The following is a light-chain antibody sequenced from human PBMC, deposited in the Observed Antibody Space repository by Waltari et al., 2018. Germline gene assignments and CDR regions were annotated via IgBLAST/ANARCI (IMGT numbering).Light chain of an antibody. CDR1: QSISSW. J-gene: IGKJ4*01. CDR2: KAS. Sequence: DIQMTQSPSTLSASVGDRVTITCRASQSISSWLPWYQQKPGKAPNLLIYKASSLESGVPSRFSGSGSGTEFTLTISSLQPDDFATYYCQQYNSSALTFGGGTKVEIK. CDR3: QQYNSSALT. V-gene: IGKV1-5*03.